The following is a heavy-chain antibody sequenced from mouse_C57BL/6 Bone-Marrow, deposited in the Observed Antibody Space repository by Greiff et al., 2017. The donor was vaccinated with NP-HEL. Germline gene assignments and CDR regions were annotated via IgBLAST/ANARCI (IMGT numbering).Heavy chain of an antibody. D-gene: IGHD2-5*01. V-gene: IGHV1-4*01. J-gene: IGHJ2*01. Sequence: QVQLQQSGAELARPGASVKMSCKASGYTFTSYTMHWVKQRPGQGLEWIGYINPSSGYTKYNQKFKDKATLTADKSSSTAYMQLSSLTSEDSAVYYCARYVPPTIVTNYFDYWGQGTTLTVAS. CDR1: GYTFTSYT. CDR3: ARYVPPTIVTNYFDY. CDR2: INPSSGYT.